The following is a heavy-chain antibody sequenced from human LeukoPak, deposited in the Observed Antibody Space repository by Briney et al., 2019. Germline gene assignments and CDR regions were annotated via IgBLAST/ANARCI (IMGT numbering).Heavy chain of an antibody. CDR3: ARDINSRRQSDY. V-gene: IGHV3-21*01. D-gene: IGHD4-23*01. CDR1: AFTFTSYS. J-gene: IGHJ4*02. Sequence: GGSLRLSRAASAFTFTSYSMNWVRQAPGKGLEWVSSISSGSSYIYYADSVKGRFTISRDNAKNSLYLQMNSLRAEDTAVYYCARDINSRRQSDYWGQGTLVTVSS. CDR2: ISSGSSYI.